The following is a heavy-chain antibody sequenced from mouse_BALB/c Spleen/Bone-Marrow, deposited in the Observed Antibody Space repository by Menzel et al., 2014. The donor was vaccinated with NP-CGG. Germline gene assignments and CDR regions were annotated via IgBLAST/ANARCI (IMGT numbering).Heavy chain of an antibody. Sequence: EVKLMESGGGLVQPGGSLKLSCAASGFDFSRYWMSWVRQAPGKGLEWIGEINPHSSTINYTPSLKDKFIISRDNAKNTLYLQMSKARSEDTALYYCARLNYYGNSFVWGAGTTVTVSS. CDR1: GFDFSRYW. CDR2: INPHSSTI. D-gene: IGHD1-1*01. CDR3: ARLNYYGNSFV. J-gene: IGHJ1*01. V-gene: IGHV4-1*02.